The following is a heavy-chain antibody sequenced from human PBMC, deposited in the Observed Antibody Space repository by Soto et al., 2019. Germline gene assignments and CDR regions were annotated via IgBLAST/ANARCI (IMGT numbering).Heavy chain of an antibody. V-gene: IGHV4-59*08. Sequence: SETLSLTCTVSGDSISGYYWSWIRQAPGKGLEWIGYIYYSGSTNYNPSLKSRVAISVDTSKNQFSLKLSSVTAADTAVYYCARSSMVRGLDWGQGTLVTVSS. J-gene: IGHJ4*02. D-gene: IGHD3-10*01. CDR2: IYYSGST. CDR3: ARSSMVRGLD. CDR1: GDSISGYY.